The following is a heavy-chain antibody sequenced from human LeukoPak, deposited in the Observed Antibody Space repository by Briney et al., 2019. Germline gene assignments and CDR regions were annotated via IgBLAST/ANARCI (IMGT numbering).Heavy chain of an antibody. Sequence: GGSLRLSCAASGFTVSSNYMSWVRQAPGKGLEWVSRISSTVGTTYYADSVKGRFTISRDNSKNTLYLQMNSLRAEDTAIYYCAKNGDRGAYCTGGTCYPYFYYYMDVWGKGTTVTI. V-gene: IGHV3-23*01. CDR1: GFTVSSNY. CDR2: ISSTVGTT. D-gene: IGHD2-15*01. CDR3: AKNGDRGAYCTGGTCYPYFYYYMDV. J-gene: IGHJ6*03.